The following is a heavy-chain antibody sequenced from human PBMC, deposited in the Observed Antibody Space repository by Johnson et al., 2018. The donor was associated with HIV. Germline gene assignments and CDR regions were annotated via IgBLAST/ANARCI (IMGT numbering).Heavy chain of an antibody. CDR1: GFTVSSNY. D-gene: IGHD1-26*01. CDR2: IYSGGST. CDR3: AKMGYSGSYYVGAFDI. Sequence: VQLVESGGGLVQPGGSLRLSCAASGFTVSSNYMSWVRQAPGKGLEWVSVIYSGGSTYYADSVQGRFTISRDNSKNTLYLQMNSLRAEDTAVYHCAKMGYSGSYYVGAFDIWGQGTMVTVSS. J-gene: IGHJ3*02. V-gene: IGHV3-66*01.